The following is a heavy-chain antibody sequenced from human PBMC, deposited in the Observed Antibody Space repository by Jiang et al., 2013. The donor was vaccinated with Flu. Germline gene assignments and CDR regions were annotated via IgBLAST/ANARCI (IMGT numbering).Heavy chain of an antibody. D-gene: IGHD3-22*01. CDR3: ATCGDCDSSGYYYF. V-gene: IGHV4-4*02. Sequence: TLSLTCAVSGGSISSSNWWSWVRQPPGKGLEWIGEIYHSGSTNYNPSLKSRVTISVDKSKNQFSLKLSSVTAADTAVYYCATCGDCDSSGYYYFWGQGTLVTVSS. CDR2: IYHSGST. CDR1: GGSISSSNW. J-gene: IGHJ4*02.